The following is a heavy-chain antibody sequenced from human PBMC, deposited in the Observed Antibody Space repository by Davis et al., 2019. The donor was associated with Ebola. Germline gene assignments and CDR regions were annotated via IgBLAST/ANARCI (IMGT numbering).Heavy chain of an antibody. Sequence: LRLSCTVSGGSINSGGKYWNWIRQHPGKGLEWIGYIHYSGRTYYNPSLKSRVAISVDTSKNQFSLKLSSVTAADTAVYYCARSRWFRGRDAFDIWGQGTMVTVSS. CDR3: ARSRWFRGRDAFDI. J-gene: IGHJ3*02. CDR1: GGSINSGGKY. CDR2: IHYSGRT. D-gene: IGHD3-10*01. V-gene: IGHV4-31*03.